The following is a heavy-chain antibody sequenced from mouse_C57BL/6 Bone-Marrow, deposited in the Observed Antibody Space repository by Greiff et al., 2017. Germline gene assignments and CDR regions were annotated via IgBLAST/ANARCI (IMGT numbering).Heavy chain of an antibody. Sequence: QVQLKQPGAELVKPGASVKLSCKASGYTFTSYWMQWVKQRPGQGLEWIGESDPSDSYTNYNQKFKGKATLTVDTSSSTAYMQLSSLTSEDSAVYYCACYYGSSWFAYWGQGTLVTVSA. D-gene: IGHD1-1*01. J-gene: IGHJ3*01. CDR1: GYTFTSYW. CDR2: SDPSDSYT. V-gene: IGHV1-50*01. CDR3: ACYYGSSWFAY.